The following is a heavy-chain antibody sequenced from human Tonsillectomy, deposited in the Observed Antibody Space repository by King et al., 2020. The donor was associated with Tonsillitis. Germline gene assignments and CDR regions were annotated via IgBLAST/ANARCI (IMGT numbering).Heavy chain of an antibody. V-gene: IGHV3-23*04. D-gene: IGHD2/OR15-2a*01. CDR3: ARKRIANYFDY. CDR2: ISSSGSNT. CDR1: GFTFSSYG. Sequence: VQLVESGGGLVQPGGSLRLSCAASGFTFSSYGMSWVRQAPGKGLEWVSSISSSGSNTYYADSVKGRFTISRDNSENTLYLQVNSLRAEDTAVYYCARKRIANYFDYWAQGPLVTVSS. J-gene: IGHJ4*02.